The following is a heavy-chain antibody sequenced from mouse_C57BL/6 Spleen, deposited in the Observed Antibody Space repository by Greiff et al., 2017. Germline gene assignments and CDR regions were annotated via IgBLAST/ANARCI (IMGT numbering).Heavy chain of an antibody. V-gene: IGHV14-4*01. D-gene: IGHD2-1*01. J-gene: IGHJ2*01. CDR2: LDPENGDT. CDR1: GFNIKDDY. CDR3: TTGGNYVPFDY. Sequence: EVQLQQSGAELVRPGASAKLSCTASGFNIKDDYMHWVKQRPEQGLEWIGWLDPENGDTEYASKFQGKATITADTSSNTAYLQLSSLTSEDTAVYYCTTGGNYVPFDYWGQGSTLTVSS.